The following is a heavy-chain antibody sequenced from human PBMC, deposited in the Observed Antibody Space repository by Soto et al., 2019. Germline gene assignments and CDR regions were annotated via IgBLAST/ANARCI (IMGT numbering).Heavy chain of an antibody. D-gene: IGHD5-18*01. CDR2: VYYSGTT. V-gene: IGHV4-61*01. J-gene: IGHJ3*02. CDR3: ARDYRGYTTGYAFDI. Sequence: PSETLSLTCTVSGGSVSSGSHYWSWIRQPPGKGLEWIGYVYYSGTTNYNPSLKSRVTISVDTSRNQFSLKLSSVTAADTAVYYCARDYRGYTTGYAFDIWGQGTMGTVSS. CDR1: GGSVSSGSHY.